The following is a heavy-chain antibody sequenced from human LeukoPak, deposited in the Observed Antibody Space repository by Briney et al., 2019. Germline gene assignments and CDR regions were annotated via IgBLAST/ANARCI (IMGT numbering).Heavy chain of an antibody. Sequence: GGSLRLSCAASGFSFSSFAMHWVRQAPGKGLEWVAVIWYDGSNKYYADSVKGRFTISRDNSRNTAYLQMNSLRAEDTAVYYCARGSKRAGGTLSWGQGSMVTVSS. CDR2: IWYDGSNK. J-gene: IGHJ4*02. CDR1: GFSFSSFA. D-gene: IGHD6-13*01. V-gene: IGHV3-33*01. CDR3: ARGSKRAGGTLS.